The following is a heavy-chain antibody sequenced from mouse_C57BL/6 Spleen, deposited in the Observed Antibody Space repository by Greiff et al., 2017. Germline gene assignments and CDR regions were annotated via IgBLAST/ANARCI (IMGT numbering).Heavy chain of an antibody. V-gene: IGHV1-22*01. CDR3: AGYDTTVVDAMDY. Sequence: VQLQQSGPELVKPGASVKMSCKASGYTFTDYNMHWVKQSHGKSLEWIGYINPNNGGTSYNQKFKGKATLTVNKSSSTAYMELRSLTSEDSAVYYCAGYDTTVVDAMDYWGQGTSVTVSA. D-gene: IGHD1-1*01. CDR1: GYTFTDYN. CDR2: INPNNGGT. J-gene: IGHJ4*01.